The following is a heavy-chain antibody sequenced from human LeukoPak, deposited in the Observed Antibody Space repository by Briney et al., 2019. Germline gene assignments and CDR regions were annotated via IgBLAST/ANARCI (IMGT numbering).Heavy chain of an antibody. CDR1: GFTFSSYW. D-gene: IGHD3-16*02. CDR2: INSDGSST. Sequence: GGSLRLSCAASGFTFSSYWMHWVRQAPGKGLVWVSRINSDGSSTGYADSVKGRFTISRDNAKNTLYLQMNSLRAEDTAVYYCARDLGMITFGGVIINWGQGTLVTVSS. CDR3: ARDLGMITFGGVIIN. J-gene: IGHJ4*02. V-gene: IGHV3-74*01.